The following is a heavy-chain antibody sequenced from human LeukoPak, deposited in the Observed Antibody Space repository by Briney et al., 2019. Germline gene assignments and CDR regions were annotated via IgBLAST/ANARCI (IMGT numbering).Heavy chain of an antibody. CDR3: ARAWSSWYIDL. Sequence: PSQTLSLTCAVSGGSISSGGYSWSWIRQPPGKGLEWIGYIYHSGSTYYNPSLKSRVTISVDRSKNQFSLKLSSVTAADTAVYYCARAWSSWYIDLWGRGTLVTVSS. V-gene: IGHV4-30-2*01. J-gene: IGHJ2*01. D-gene: IGHD2-8*01. CDR2: IYHSGST. CDR1: GGSISSGGYS.